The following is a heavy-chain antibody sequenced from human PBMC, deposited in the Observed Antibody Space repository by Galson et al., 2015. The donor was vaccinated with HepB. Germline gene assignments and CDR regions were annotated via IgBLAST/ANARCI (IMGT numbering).Heavy chain of an antibody. V-gene: IGHV6-1*01. CDR3: AREGIVVVPAAMHSFDY. CDR1: GDSVSSNSAA. D-gene: IGHD2-2*01. CDR2: TYYRSKWYN. J-gene: IGHJ4*02. Sequence: CAISGDSVSSNSAAWNWIRQSPSRGLERLGRTYYRSKWYNDYAVSVKSRITINPDTSKNQFSLQLNSVTPEDTAVYYCAREGIVVVPAAMHSFDYWGQGTLVTVSS.